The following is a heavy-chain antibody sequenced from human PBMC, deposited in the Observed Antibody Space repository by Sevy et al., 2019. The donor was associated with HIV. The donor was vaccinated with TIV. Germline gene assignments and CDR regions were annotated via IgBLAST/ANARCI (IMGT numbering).Heavy chain of an antibody. D-gene: IGHD6-19*01. J-gene: IGHJ4*02. CDR3: SRVGGWAAPQQLYY. CDR2: IRNRAYGGTP. CDR1: GFTFGDCA. V-gene: IGHV3-49*03. Sequence: GGSLRLSCTTSGFTFGDCAMSWFRQAPGKGLEWVGFIRNRAYGGTPEYAASVKGRFTISRDDSKSITYLQMNSLKTEDTAVYYCSRVGGWAAPQQLYYWGQGTLVTVSS.